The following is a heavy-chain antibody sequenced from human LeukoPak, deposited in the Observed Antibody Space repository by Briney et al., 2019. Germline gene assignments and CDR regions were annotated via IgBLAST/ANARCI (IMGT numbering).Heavy chain of an antibody. J-gene: IGHJ4*02. CDR2: IYSGGST. CDR3: ARGTIFGVVRSLDY. V-gene: IGHV3-66*02. Sequence: PGGSLRLSCAASGFTVSSNYMSWVRQAPGNGLEWVSVIYSGGSTYYADSVKGRFTISRDNSKNTLYLQMNSLRADDTAVYYCARGTIFGVVRSLDYWGQGTLVTVSS. CDR1: GFTVSSNY. D-gene: IGHD3-3*01.